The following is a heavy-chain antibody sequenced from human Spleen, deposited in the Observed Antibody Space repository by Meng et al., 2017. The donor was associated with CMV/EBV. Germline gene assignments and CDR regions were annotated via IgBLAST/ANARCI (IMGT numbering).Heavy chain of an antibody. CDR3: ARINHWLRYGMDV. CDR2: IYSGGSST. Sequence: GESLKISCAASGFTFSSYAMSWVRQAPGKGLEWVSVIYSGGSSTYYADSVKGRFTISRDNSKNTLYLQMNSLRADDTALYYCARINHWLRYGMDVWGQGTTVTVSS. D-gene: IGHD3-9*01. V-gene: IGHV3-23*03. CDR1: GFTFSSYA. J-gene: IGHJ6*02.